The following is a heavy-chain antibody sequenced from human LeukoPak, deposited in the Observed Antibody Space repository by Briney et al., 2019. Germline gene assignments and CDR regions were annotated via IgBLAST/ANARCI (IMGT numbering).Heavy chain of an antibody. Sequence: SVKVSCKASGGTFSSYAISWVRQAPGQGLEWMGGIIPIFGTANYAQKFQGRVTITADESTSTAYMELSSLRSEDTAVYYCARGGRDGYNFLFDYWGQGTLVAVSS. CDR1: GGTFSSYA. D-gene: IGHD5-24*01. CDR3: ARGGRDGYNFLFDY. J-gene: IGHJ4*02. V-gene: IGHV1-69*01. CDR2: IIPIFGTA.